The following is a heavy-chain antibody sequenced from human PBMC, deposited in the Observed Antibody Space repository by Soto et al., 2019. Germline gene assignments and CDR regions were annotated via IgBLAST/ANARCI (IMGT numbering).Heavy chain of an antibody. Sequence: GASVKVSCKASGGTFSSYAISWVRQAPGQGLEWMGGIIPIFGTANYAQKFQGRVTITADESTSTAYMELSSLRSEDTAVYYSARDPYYYDSSGYYAYYYYYGMDVWGQGTTVTVSS. V-gene: IGHV1-69*13. J-gene: IGHJ6*02. CDR3: ARDPYYYDSSGYYAYYYYYGMDV. CDR2: IIPIFGTA. D-gene: IGHD3-22*01. CDR1: GGTFSSYA.